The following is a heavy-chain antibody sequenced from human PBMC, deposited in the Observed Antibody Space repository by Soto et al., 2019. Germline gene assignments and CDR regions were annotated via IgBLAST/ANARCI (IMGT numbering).Heavy chain of an antibody. CDR1: GFTFSSFG. CDR2: IWYDGSKK. CDR3: ARDASYYSLWSGYYPSRNGMDV. D-gene: IGHD3-3*01. J-gene: IGHJ6*02. Sequence: QVQVVESGGGVVQPGRSLRLSCAASGFTFSSFGMHWVRQAPGKGLEWVSLIWYDGSKKSYGDSVKGRFTISRDNSRNTVYLQMNSLRDDDTAVYYCARDASYYSLWSGYYPSRNGMDVWGQGTTVTVSS. V-gene: IGHV3-33*01.